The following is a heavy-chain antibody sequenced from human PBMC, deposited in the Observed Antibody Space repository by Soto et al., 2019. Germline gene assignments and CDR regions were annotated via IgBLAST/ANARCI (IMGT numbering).Heavy chain of an antibody. CDR1: GFTFSSYG. D-gene: IGHD5-12*01. CDR3: VSARGYGHASVPYS. Sequence: QAQLVESGGGVVQPGRSLRLSCAASGFTFSSYGMHWVRQAPGTGLEWVAVISYDGGLQHYADSVKGRFTISRDNSKNIVLLQMNSLRDEDTAVYYCVSARGYGHASVPYSWGQGTLVSVSS. CDR2: ISYDGGLQ. J-gene: IGHJ4*02. V-gene: IGHV3-30*03.